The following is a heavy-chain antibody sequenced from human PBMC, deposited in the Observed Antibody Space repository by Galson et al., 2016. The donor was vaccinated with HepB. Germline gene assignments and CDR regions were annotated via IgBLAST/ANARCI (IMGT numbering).Heavy chain of an antibody. D-gene: IGHD4-23*01. CDR1: GGTFSSYA. CDR2: IIPLIGTT. Sequence: SVKVSCKASGGTFSSYAINWVRQAPGQGPEWMGGIIPLIGTTKYAQKFQGRLTITADESTSTAYMELSRLRSDDTALYYCAREVPVGQTHYFDYWGQGTLVTVSS. V-gene: IGHV1-69*13. CDR3: AREVPVGQTHYFDY. J-gene: IGHJ4*02.